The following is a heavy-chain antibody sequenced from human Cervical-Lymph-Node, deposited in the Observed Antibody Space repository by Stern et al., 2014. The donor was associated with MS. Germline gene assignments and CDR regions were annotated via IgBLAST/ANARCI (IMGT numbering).Heavy chain of an antibody. CDR1: GYSFTLYW. CDR3: AALVRGSYFY. CDR2: IYAGDSDS. V-gene: IGHV5-51*01. D-gene: IGHD1-26*01. Sequence: VLLVRSGAEMKKSGESLKISCKGSGYSFTLYWIGWVRQMPGKGLEWMAIIYAGDSDSTSSPSFQGRVTVSAGKSTITAYLQWSSLKASDTAMYYCAALVRGSYFYWGQGTLVTVSS. J-gene: IGHJ4*02.